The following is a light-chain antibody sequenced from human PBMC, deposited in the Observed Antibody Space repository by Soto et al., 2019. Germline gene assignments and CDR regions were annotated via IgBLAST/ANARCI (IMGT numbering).Light chain of an antibody. CDR3: QQYNSYST. CDR1: QSISSW. CDR2: DAS. Sequence: DIQMTQSPSTLSASVGDRVTSTCRASQSISSWLAWYQQKPGKAPKLLIYDASSLESGVPSRFSGSGSGTEFTLTISSLQPDDFATYYCQQYNSYSTFGQGTKVHIK. V-gene: IGKV1-5*01. J-gene: IGKJ1*01.